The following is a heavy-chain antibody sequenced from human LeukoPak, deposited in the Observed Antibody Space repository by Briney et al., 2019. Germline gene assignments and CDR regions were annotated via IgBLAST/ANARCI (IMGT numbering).Heavy chain of an antibody. CDR2: VHYSEPT. CDR1: DGSISNYF. Sequence: SETLSLTCTVSDGSISNYFWSWIRQPPGQGLEWIAYVHYSEPTNYNPSLRSRVTISLDTSKNQFSLKLRSVTAADTAVYYCARDRRRDLLHAFDIWGQGTMITVSS. D-gene: IGHD1-26*01. CDR3: ARDRRRDLLHAFDI. J-gene: IGHJ3*02. V-gene: IGHV4-59*01.